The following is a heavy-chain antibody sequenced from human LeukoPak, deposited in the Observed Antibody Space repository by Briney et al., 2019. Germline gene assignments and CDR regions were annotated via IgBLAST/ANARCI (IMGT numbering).Heavy chain of an antibody. D-gene: IGHD3-16*01. CDR3: ARGPSYYDYVWGTTRFDP. CDR1: GFTFSDYY. Sequence: PGGSLRLSCAASGFTFSDYYMSWIRQAPGKGLEWVSYISSSGSTIYYADSVKGGFTISRDNAKNSLYLKMNSLRAEDTAVYYCARGPSYYDYVWGTTRFDPWGQGTLVTVSS. J-gene: IGHJ5*02. V-gene: IGHV3-11*01. CDR2: ISSSGSTI.